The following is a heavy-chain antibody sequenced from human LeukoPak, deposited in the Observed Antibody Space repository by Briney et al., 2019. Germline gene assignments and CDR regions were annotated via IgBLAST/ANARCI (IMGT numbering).Heavy chain of an antibody. CDR1: GDSVSSNSAA. Sequence: SQTLSLTCAISGDSVSSNSAAWNWIRQSPSRGLEWLGRTYYRSKWYNDYAVSVKSRITINPDTSKNQFSLQLNSVTPEDTAVYYCARADHSSGWYFYWFDPWGQGTLVTVSS. V-gene: IGHV6-1*01. J-gene: IGHJ5*02. CDR2: TYYRSKWYN. CDR3: ARADHSSGWYFYWFDP. D-gene: IGHD6-19*01.